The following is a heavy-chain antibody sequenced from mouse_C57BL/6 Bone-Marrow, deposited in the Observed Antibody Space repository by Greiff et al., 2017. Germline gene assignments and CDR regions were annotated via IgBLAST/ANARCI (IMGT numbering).Heavy chain of an antibody. D-gene: IGHD1-1*01. V-gene: IGHV1-50*01. CDR2: IDPSDSYT. CDR3: ARSIITTVVATDAMDY. Sequence: QVQLQQPGAELVKPGASVKLSCKASGYTFTSYWMQWVKQRPGQGLEWIGEIDPSDSYTNYNQKFKGKATLTVDTSSSNAYMQLSSLTSEDSAVYYCARSIITTVVATDAMDYWDQGTSVTVSS. J-gene: IGHJ4*01. CDR1: GYTFTSYW.